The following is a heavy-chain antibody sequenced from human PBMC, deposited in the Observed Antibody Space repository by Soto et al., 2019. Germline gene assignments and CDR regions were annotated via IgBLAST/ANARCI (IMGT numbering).Heavy chain of an antibody. Sequence: EVQLVESGGGLVQPGGSLRLSCAASGFTFSSYEMNWVRQAPGKGLEWVSYISSSGSTIYYADSVKGRFTISRDNAKNSLYLQMNSLRAEETAVYYCARSYYYDSSGGSDYFQHWGQGTLVTVSS. CDR1: GFTFSSYE. CDR3: ARSYYYDSSGGSDYFQH. D-gene: IGHD3-22*01. J-gene: IGHJ1*01. V-gene: IGHV3-48*03. CDR2: ISSSGSTI.